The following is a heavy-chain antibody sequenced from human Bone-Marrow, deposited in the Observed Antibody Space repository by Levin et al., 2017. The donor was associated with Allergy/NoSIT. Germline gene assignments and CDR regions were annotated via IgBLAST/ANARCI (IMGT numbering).Heavy chain of an antibody. CDR2: IHPDGSEK. CDR3: VPFYDSLTASAR. J-gene: IGHJ4*02. CDR1: GFAFETYW. Sequence: PGGSLRLSCAASGFAFETYWMYWVRQAPGKGPEWVGSIHPDGSEKYFLDSVKGRFTFYRDNAKNSLSLQMNNLRAEDTGVHYCVPFYDSLTASARWGQGALVTVSP. D-gene: IGHD3-9*01. V-gene: IGHV3-7*01.